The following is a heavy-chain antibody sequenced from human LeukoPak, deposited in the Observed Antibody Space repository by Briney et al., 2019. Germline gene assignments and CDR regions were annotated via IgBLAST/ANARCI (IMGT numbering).Heavy chain of an antibody. CDR2: INPNSGGT. V-gene: IGHV1-2*02. J-gene: IGHJ5*02. CDR1: GYTFTSYG. Sequence: GASVKVSCKASGYTFTSYGISWVRQAPGQGLEWMGWINPNSGGTNYAQKFQGRVTMTRDTFISTAYMELSRMRSDDTAVYYCAREGYNWNYVWFDPWGQGTLVTVSS. D-gene: IGHD1-7*01. CDR3: AREGYNWNYVWFDP.